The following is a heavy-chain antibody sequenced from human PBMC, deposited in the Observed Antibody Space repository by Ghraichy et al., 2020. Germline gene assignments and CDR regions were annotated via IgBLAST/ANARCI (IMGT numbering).Heavy chain of an antibody. CDR1: GFAFSNYW. CDR3: AKGGAPFAEADC. V-gene: IGHV3-7*03. Sequence: LKVSCGASGFAFSNYWMTWVRQPPGKGLEWLGNVDPDGSGKFYVDSVKGRFAISRDNAKNSLYLQMNTLRIEDTAVYYCAKGGAPFAEADCWGQGTLVIVSS. CDR2: VDPDGSGK. D-gene: IGHD1-26*01. J-gene: IGHJ4*02.